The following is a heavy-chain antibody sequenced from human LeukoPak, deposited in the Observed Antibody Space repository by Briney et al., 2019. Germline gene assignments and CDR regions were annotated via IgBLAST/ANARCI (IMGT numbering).Heavy chain of an antibody. CDR1: GYTFTSYV. CDR2: ISAGNGNT. Sequence: GASVKLSCKASGYTFTSYVIHWVRQAPGQRPEWMGWISAGNGNTKYSQKFQGRVTITRDTSASTAYMELSSLRSEDTAVCYCARDFSSSWYVFGYWGQGILVTVSS. V-gene: IGHV1-3*01. CDR3: ARDFSSSWYVFGY. J-gene: IGHJ4*02. D-gene: IGHD6-13*01.